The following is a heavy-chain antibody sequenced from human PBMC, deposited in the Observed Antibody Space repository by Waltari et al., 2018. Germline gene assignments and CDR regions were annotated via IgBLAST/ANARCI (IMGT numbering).Heavy chain of an antibody. Sequence: EVQLVESGGGLVQPGRSLRLSCAASGFNFDDYAMHWVRQAPGKGLEWVSGISWNSGTIGYADSVKGRFTISRDNAKNSLYLQMNSLRAEDTALYSCAKGRGGVCTGGTCYSYFDYWGQATL. CDR3: AKGRGGVCTGGTCYSYFDY. D-gene: IGHD2-15*01. V-gene: IGHV3-9*01. CDR1: GFNFDDYA. J-gene: IGHJ4*02. CDR2: ISWNSGTI.